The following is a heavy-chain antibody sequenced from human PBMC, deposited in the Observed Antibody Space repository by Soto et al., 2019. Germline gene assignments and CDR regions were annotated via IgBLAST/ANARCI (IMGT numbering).Heavy chain of an antibody. CDR2: ISGSGGST. V-gene: IGHV3-23*01. Sequence: GGSLRLSCAASGFSFSSYAMSWVRQAPGKGLEWVSTISGSGGSTYYADSVKGRFTISRDNSKNTLYLQMNSLRAEDTAVYYCAGSRGCSSTSCYFWFDPWGQGALVTVS. D-gene: IGHD2-2*01. CDR3: AGSRGCSSTSCYFWFDP. J-gene: IGHJ5*02. CDR1: GFSFSSYA.